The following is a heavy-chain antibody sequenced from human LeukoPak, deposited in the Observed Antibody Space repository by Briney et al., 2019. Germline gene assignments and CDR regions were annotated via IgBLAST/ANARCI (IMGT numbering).Heavy chain of an antibody. Sequence: SVKVSCKASGGTFSSYAISWVRQAPGQGLEWMGRIIPILGIANYAQKFQGRVTITADKSTSTAYTELSSLRSEDTAVYYCARGAMGSSWYMDYWGQGTLVTVSS. V-gene: IGHV1-69*04. J-gene: IGHJ4*02. CDR3: ARGAMGSSWYMDY. CDR2: IIPILGIA. D-gene: IGHD6-13*01. CDR1: GGTFSSYA.